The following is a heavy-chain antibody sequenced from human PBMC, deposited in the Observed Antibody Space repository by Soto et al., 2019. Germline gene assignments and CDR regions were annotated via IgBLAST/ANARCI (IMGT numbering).Heavy chain of an antibody. J-gene: IGHJ6*02. D-gene: IGHD2-15*01. CDR1: GGSISSGDYY. V-gene: IGHV4-30-4*01. CDR2: IYYSGST. Sequence: SETLSLTCTVSGGSISSGDYYWSWIRQPPGKGLEWIGYIYYSGSTYYNPSLKSRVTISVDTSKNQFSLKLSSVTAADTAVYYCAREAVVTHYYFYGMDVWGQGTTVTSP. CDR3: AREAVVTHYYFYGMDV.